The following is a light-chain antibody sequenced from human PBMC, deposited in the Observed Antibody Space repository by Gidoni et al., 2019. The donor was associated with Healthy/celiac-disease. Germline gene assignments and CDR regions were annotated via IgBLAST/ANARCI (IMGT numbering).Light chain of an antibody. CDR3: QQYGSSPWT. V-gene: IGKV3-20*01. J-gene: IGKJ1*01. Sequence: EVVSTQSPGTLSLSPGEIATLSCRASQSVSSSYLAWYQQKPGQAPRLLIYGASSRATGITDRFSGSGSGTDFTLTISRLEPEDFAVYYCQQYGSSPWTFGQGTKVEIK. CDR2: GAS. CDR1: QSVSSSY.